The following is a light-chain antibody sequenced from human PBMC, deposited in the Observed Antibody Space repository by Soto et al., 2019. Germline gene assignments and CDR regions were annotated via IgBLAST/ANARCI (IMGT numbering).Light chain of an antibody. CDR1: QSVGSN. CDR3: QQYNNWPPDRT. J-gene: IGKJ1*01. V-gene: IGKV3-15*01. CDR2: GAS. Sequence: EIVMTQSPATLSVSPGERATLSCRASQSVGSNLDWYQQKPGQAPRLLIYGASTRATGIPARFSGSGSGTEVTITISSLQSEDFAIYVCQQYNNWPPDRTFGQGTKVEIK.